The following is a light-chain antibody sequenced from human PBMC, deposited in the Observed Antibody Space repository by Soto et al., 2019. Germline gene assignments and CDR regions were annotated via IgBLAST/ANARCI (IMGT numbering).Light chain of an antibody. V-gene: IGKV3-20*01. CDR2: GAS. CDR3: QQYGSSPRT. Sequence: EIVLTQSPGTLSLSPGERATLSCRASQSVSSSYLAWYQQKPGQAPRLLIYGASSRATGIPDRFSGSGSGTDFTFTISILEPEDFAVYYCQQYGSSPRTFGQGTKVDIK. J-gene: IGKJ1*01. CDR1: QSVSSSY.